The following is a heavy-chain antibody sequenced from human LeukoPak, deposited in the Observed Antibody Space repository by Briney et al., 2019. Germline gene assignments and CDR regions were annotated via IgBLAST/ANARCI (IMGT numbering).Heavy chain of an antibody. CDR3: AREASIAAAESALDY. V-gene: IGHV3-23*01. CDR2: ISGNGDST. CDR1: GFTFGTYA. J-gene: IGHJ4*02. Sequence: GGSLRLSCAASGFTFGTYAMSWVRQAPGMRLEWVSTISGNGDSTFYADSVKGRLTIYRDNSKNTVYLQMSSLRAEDTAVYYCAREASIAAAESALDYWGQGTLVTVSS. D-gene: IGHD6-13*01.